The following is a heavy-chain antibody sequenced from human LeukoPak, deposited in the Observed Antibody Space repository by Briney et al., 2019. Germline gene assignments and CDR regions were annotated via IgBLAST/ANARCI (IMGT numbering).Heavy chain of an antibody. D-gene: IGHD2-15*01. V-gene: IGHV4-30-4*01. CDR1: GGSISSYY. CDR2: IYYSGST. CDR3: ARDCSGGSCYSD. J-gene: IGHJ4*02. Sequence: PSETLSLTCTVSGGSISSYYWSWIRQPPGKGLEWIGYIYYSGSTYYNPSLKSRVTISVDTSKNQFSLKLSSVTAADTAVYYCARDCSGGSCYSDWGQGTLVTVSS.